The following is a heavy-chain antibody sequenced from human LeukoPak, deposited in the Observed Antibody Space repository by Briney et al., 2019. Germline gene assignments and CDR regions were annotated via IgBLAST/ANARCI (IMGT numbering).Heavy chain of an antibody. CDR2: IYYSGST. J-gene: IGHJ3*02. D-gene: IGHD3-3*01. V-gene: IGHV4-59*01. Sequence: SETLSLTCTVSGGSISSYYWSWIRQPPRKGLEWIGYIYYSGSTNYNPSLKSRVTISVDTSKNQFSLKLSSVTAADTAVYYCASGYYDFWSGPSAPRAFDIWGQGTMVTVSS. CDR3: ASGYYDFWSGPSAPRAFDI. CDR1: GGSISSYY.